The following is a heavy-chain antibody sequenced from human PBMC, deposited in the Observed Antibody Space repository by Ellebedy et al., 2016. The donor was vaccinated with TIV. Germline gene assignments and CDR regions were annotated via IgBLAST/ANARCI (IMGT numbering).Heavy chain of an antibody. CDR3: ARSHFGGSYGMDV. CDR1: GGPFSSYA. V-gene: IGHV1-69*04. J-gene: IGHJ6*02. Sequence: AASVKVSCKASGGPFSSYAISWVRQAPGQGLEWMGRIIPIVGIANYAQNFQDSVTITADKSTSTAYMELSSLRSEDTAVYYCARSHFGGSYGMDVWGQGTTVTVSS. CDR2: IIPIVGIA. D-gene: IGHD3-16*01.